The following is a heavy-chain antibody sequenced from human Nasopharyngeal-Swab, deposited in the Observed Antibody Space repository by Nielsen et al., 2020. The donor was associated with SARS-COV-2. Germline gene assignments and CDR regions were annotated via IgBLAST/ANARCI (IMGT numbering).Heavy chain of an antibody. CDR3: ARGRASMTY. V-gene: IGHV4-39*01. Sequence: SETLSLTCTVSGGSISSIPFYWSWVRQSPGKGLEWIATVYYGGRTYYHPSLKSRVTLSVDSSNNQFSLKPTSVSAADSAVYYCARGRASMTYWGQGTLVTVSS. CDR2: VYYGGRT. D-gene: IGHD6-6*01. CDR1: GGSISSIPFY. J-gene: IGHJ4*02.